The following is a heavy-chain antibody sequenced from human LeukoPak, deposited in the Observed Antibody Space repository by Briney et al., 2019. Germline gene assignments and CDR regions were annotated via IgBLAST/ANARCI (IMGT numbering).Heavy chain of an antibody. CDR3: ARGWSYYYEEYYFDY. V-gene: IGHV3-7*01. J-gene: IGHJ4*02. Sequence: PGGSLRLSCAASGFTFSDYYMSWIRQAPGKGLEWVANIKQDGSEKYYVDSVMGRFTISRDNAKNSLYLQMNSLRAEDTAVYYCARGWSYYYEEYYFDYWGQGTLVTVSS. CDR2: IKQDGSEK. D-gene: IGHD3-22*01. CDR1: GFTFSDYY.